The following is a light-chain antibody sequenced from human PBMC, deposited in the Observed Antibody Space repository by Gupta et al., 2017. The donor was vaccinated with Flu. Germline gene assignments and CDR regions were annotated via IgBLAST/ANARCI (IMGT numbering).Light chain of an antibody. V-gene: IGKV3-11*01. CDR1: QSVSSY. Sequence: DIVLTQSAATLSLSPEERATLSCRASQSVSSYLAWYQQKPGQAPRLLIYDASNRATGIPARFIGSGSATDFTLTTISLVAQDFSVYYCQQRSNWPPWTFGQGTKVEIK. CDR2: DAS. CDR3: QQRSNWPPWT. J-gene: IGKJ1*01.